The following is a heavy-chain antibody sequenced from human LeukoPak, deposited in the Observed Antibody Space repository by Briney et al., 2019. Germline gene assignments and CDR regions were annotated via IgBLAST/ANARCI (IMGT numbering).Heavy chain of an antibody. CDR1: GGSISSYY. CDR2: IYYSGGT. D-gene: IGHD5-24*01. CDR3: AREEMATIRAFDI. J-gene: IGHJ3*02. Sequence: SETLSLTCTVSGGSISSYYWSWIRQPPGKGLEWIGYIYYSGGTNYNPSLKSRVTISVDTSKNQFSLKLSSVTAADTAVYYCAREEMATIRAFDIWGQGTMVTVSS. V-gene: IGHV4-59*01.